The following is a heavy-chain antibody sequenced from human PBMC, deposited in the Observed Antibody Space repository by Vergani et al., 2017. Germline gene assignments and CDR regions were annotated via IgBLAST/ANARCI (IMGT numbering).Heavy chain of an antibody. Sequence: QVQLVQSGAEVKKPGASVKVSCKAFGYTFTGHYMHWVRQAPGQGLEWMGWINPNSGGTNYAQKFQGRVTKTRDTSISTAYMELSSLRAEDTAVYYCARDPNGGISGYDKYFDYWGQGTLVTVSS. CDR3: ARDPNGGISGYDKYFDY. CDR1: GYTFTGHY. D-gene: IGHD5-12*01. J-gene: IGHJ4*02. CDR2: INPNSGGT. V-gene: IGHV1-2*02.